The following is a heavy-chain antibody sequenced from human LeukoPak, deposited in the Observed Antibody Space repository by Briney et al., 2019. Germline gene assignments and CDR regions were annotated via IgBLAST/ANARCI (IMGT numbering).Heavy chain of an antibody. CDR2: IYSGGST. CDR3: ARDSTGFRGSLYYFDY. CDR1: GFTVSSNY. D-gene: IGHD3-9*01. J-gene: IGHJ4*02. V-gene: IGHV3-66*01. Sequence: PGGSLRLSCAASGFTVSSNYMSWVRQAPGKGLEWVSVIYSGGSTYYADSVKGRFTISRDNSKNTLYLHMNSLRAEDTAVYYCARDSTGFRGSLYYFDYWGQGTLVTVSS.